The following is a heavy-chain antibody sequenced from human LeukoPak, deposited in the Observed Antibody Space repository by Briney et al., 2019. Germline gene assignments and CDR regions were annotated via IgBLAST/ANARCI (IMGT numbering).Heavy chain of an antibody. CDR1: GGSISSYY. CDR2: IYTSGST. Sequence: SETLSLTCTVSGGSISSYYWSWIRQPAGKGLEWIGRIYTSGSTNYNPSLKSRVTMSVDTSKNQFSLKLSSVTAADTAVYYCARGGHGYSYGLTNWFDPWGQGTLVTVSS. D-gene: IGHD5-18*01. J-gene: IGHJ5*02. CDR3: ARGGHGYSYGLTNWFDP. V-gene: IGHV4-4*07.